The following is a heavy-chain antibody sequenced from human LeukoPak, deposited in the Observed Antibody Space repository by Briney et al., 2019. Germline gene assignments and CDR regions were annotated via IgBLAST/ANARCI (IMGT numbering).Heavy chain of an antibody. J-gene: IGHJ5*02. Sequence: PSETLSLTCAVYGGSFSGYYWSWIRQPPGKGLEWIGEINHSGSTNYNHSLKSRVTISVDTSKNQFSLKMSSLTAADTAVYYFARGTQVLRYFDWLQYWFAPWGQGTLVTVSS. V-gene: IGHV4-34*01. CDR3: ARGTQVLRYFDWLQYWFAP. D-gene: IGHD3-9*01. CDR2: INHSGST. CDR1: GGSFSGYY.